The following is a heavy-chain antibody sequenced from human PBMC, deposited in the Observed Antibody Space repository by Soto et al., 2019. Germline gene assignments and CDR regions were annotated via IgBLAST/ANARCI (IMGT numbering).Heavy chain of an antibody. CDR1: GGTFSSYT. J-gene: IGHJ4*02. CDR2: IIPILGIA. CDR3: ARGRVRLQLYFDY. V-gene: IGHV1-69*02. Sequence: QVQLVQSGAEVKKPGSSVKVSCKASGGTFSSYTISWVRQAPGQGLEWMGRIIPILGIANYAQKFQGRVTITADKSTSTAYVELSSLRAEDTAVYYCARGRVRLQLYFDYWGQGTLVTVSS. D-gene: IGHD5-18*01.